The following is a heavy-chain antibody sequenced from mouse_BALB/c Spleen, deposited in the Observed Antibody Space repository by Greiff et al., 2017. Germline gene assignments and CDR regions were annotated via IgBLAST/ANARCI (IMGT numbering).Heavy chain of an antibody. CDR1: GFTFSSYG. V-gene: IGHV5-6-3*01. J-gene: IGHJ3*01. D-gene: IGHD2-10*02. CDR2: INSNGGST. Sequence: EVKLVESGGGLVQPGGSLKLSCAASGFTFSSYGMSWVRQTPDKRLELVATINSNGGSTYYPDSVKGRFTISRDNAKSTLYLQMSSLKSEDTAMYYCAREYGNCGGFAYWGQGTLVTVSA. CDR3: AREYGNCGGFAY.